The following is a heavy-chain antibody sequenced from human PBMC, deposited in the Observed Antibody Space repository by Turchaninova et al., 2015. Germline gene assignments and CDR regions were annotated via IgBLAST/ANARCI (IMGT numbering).Heavy chain of an antibody. CDR2: VRPNNDDI. J-gene: IGHJ4*02. D-gene: IGHD1-1*01. Sequence: EVQLVESGGGLVQPGESLRLSCAASGFIFSSFGLNWVRQAPGKGLEGFSHVRPNNDDIHDADSVRGRFTISRNNAENSLYLQMNSLRAEDTAVYYCVKDHNWAFDNWGQGTLVTVSS. CDR3: VKDHNWAFDN. CDR1: GFIFSSFG. V-gene: IGHV3-48*04.